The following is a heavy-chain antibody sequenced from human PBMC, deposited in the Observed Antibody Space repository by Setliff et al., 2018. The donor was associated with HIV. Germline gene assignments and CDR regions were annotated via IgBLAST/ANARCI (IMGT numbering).Heavy chain of an antibody. CDR1: GGSFSDYS. D-gene: IGHD1-1*01. Sequence: GASVKVSCKASGGSFSDYSISWVRQAPGQAFEWMGGIIPMVSLPNFAKSFLGRLTITANRSTTTAYMELSRLTSEDTAVYYCARGQLKPTGYFFDYWGLGTLVTVSS. CDR3: ARGQLKPTGYFFDY. J-gene: IGHJ4*02. V-gene: IGHV1-69*10. CDR2: IIPMVSLP.